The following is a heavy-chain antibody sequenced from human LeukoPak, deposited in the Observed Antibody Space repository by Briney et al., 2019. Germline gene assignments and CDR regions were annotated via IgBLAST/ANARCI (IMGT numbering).Heavy chain of an antibody. V-gene: IGHV4-39*07. CDR3: ARDRDRRTYYYDSSGVDP. CDR1: GGSISSSSYY. D-gene: IGHD3-22*01. J-gene: IGHJ5*02. CDR2: IYYSGST. Sequence: SETLSLTCTVSGGSISSSSYYWGWIRQPPGKGLEWIGSIYYSGSTYYNPSLKSRVTISVDTSKNLFSLKLSSVTAADTAVYYCARDRDRRTYYYDSSGVDPWGQGTLVTVSS.